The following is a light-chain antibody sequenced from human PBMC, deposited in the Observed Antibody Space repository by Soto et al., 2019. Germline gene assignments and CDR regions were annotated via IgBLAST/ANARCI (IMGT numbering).Light chain of an antibody. CDR3: QQYDSYSWT. J-gene: IGKJ1*01. CDR2: KAS. CDR1: QIINSW. Sequence: DIQMTQSPSTLSASVGDRVTITCRASQIINSWLAWFQQKPGKAPKLLIYKASSLESGVPSRFSGSGSGTEFTLTISSLQPDDFATYYCQQYDSYSWTFGQRTKVEIK. V-gene: IGKV1-5*03.